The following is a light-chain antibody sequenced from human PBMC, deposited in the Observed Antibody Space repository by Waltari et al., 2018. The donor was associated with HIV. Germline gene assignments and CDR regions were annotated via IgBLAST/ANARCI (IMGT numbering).Light chain of an antibody. CDR2: KDS. CDR3: QSVDSSGSIWV. V-gene: IGLV3-25*03. CDR1: ALPKQY. Sequence: SYELTQPPSVSVSPGQTATLTCPGDALPKQYAYWYQQKPGQAPVLVIYKDSERPSGIPERFSGSSSGTTVTLTISGVQAEDEADYHCQSVDSSGSIWVFGGGTKLTVL. J-gene: IGLJ3*02.